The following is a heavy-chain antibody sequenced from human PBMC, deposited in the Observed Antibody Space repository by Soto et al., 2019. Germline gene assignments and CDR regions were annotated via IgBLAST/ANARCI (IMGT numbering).Heavy chain of an antibody. CDR1: GFTFSTYW. D-gene: IGHD6-19*01. CDR3: ARGDSSGLGY. CDR2: INSDGSST. V-gene: IGHV3-74*01. J-gene: IGHJ4*02. Sequence: GSLRLSCAASGFTFSTYWMHWVRQGPEKGLVWVSRINSDGSSTSYADSVKGRFTISRDNAKNTLYLQMNSLRAEDTAVYYCARGDSSGLGYWGQGTVVTVSS.